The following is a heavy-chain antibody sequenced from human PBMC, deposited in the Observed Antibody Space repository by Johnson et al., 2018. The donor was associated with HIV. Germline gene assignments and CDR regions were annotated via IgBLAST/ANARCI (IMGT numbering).Heavy chain of an antibody. Sequence: VQLVESGGGLVQPGGSLRLSCAASGITVNTNYMSWVRRAPGKGLEWVGRIKSKTDGGTTDYAAPVKGRVTISRDDSKNTLYLQMNSLRAEDTAVYYCASRYTVDAFDIWGQGTMVTVSS. CDR2: IKSKTDGGTT. CDR1: GITVNTNY. CDR3: ASRYTVDAFDI. J-gene: IGHJ3*02. D-gene: IGHD1-1*01. V-gene: IGHV3-15*01.